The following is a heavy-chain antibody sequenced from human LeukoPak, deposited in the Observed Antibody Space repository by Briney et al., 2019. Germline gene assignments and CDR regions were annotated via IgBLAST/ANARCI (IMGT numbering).Heavy chain of an antibody. J-gene: IGHJ1*01. CDR2: IYASDSDT. Sequence: GESLKISCKGSGYSFTTYWIGWVRQKPGKGLEWMGIIYASDSDTRDSQSFQGQVPISADKSITTAYLQWSSLKASGTAMYYCAYRGGKSYFHTWGQGTLVTVSS. CDR1: GYSFTTYW. V-gene: IGHV5-51*01. D-gene: IGHD1-26*01. CDR3: AYRGGKSYFHT.